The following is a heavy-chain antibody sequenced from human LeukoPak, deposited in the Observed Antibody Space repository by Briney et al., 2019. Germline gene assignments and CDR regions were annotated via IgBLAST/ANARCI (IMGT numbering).Heavy chain of an antibody. J-gene: IGHJ4*02. CDR1: GFTFKNYA. CDR3: AREQLGSGWSGFDY. CDR2: ISYDGRRQ. D-gene: IGHD6-19*01. V-gene: IGHV3-30*15. Sequence: GGSLRLSCAASGFTFKNYAMHWVRQAPGKGLEWVAVISYDGRRQYYADFLEGRFTISRDNSKNTVSLQMSSLRTDDTAVYFCAREQLGSGWSGFDYWGQGTLVTVSS.